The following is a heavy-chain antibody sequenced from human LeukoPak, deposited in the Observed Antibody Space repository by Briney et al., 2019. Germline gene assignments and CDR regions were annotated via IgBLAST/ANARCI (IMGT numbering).Heavy chain of an antibody. CDR2: ISGSGGST. D-gene: IGHD3-10*01. Sequence: PGGSLRLSCAASGFTFSSYAMSWVRQAPGKGLEWVSAISGSGGSTYYADSVKGRFTISRDNSKNTLYLQMNSLRAEDTAAYYCAKDGGSGSYYGYWGQGTLVTVSS. J-gene: IGHJ4*02. CDR1: GFTFSSYA. CDR3: AKDGGSGSYYGY. V-gene: IGHV3-23*01.